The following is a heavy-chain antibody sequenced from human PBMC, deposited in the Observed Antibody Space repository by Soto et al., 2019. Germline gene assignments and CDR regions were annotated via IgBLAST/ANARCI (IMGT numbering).Heavy chain of an antibody. J-gene: IGHJ1*01. V-gene: IGHV4-34*01. D-gene: IGHD6-19*01. CDR2: INHSGST. CDR3: ARAPIAVAGQKTEYFQH. CDR1: GGSFSGYY. Sequence: SETLSLTCAVYGGSFSGYYWSWIRQPPGKGLEWIGEINHSGSTNYNPSLKSRVTISVDTSKNQFSLKLSSVTAADTAVYYCARAPIAVAGQKTEYFQHWGQGTLVTVSS.